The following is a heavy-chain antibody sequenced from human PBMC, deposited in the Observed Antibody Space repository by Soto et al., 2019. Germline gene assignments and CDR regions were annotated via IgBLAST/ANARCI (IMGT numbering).Heavy chain of an antibody. CDR2: ISYGGFT. CDR1: GGSIRSSY. Sequence: SETLSLTCSVSGGSIRSSYWSWIRRPPRKGTPWIGYISYGGFTNYNPSLKSRVTMSVDTSTNQFSLKLSSVTPADTAVYYCARSRDSSLVVPIDYWGQGTLVTVS. CDR3: ARSRDSSLVVPIDY. V-gene: IGHV4-59*01. J-gene: IGHJ4*02. D-gene: IGHD6-13*01.